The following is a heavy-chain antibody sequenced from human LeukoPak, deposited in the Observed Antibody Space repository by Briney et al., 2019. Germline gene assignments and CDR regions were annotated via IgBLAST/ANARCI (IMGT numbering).Heavy chain of an antibody. D-gene: IGHD3-10*01. J-gene: IGHJ4*02. CDR1: GFTFGDYA. V-gene: IGHV3-49*03. CDR3: TRGGVRGISTNY. CDR2: IRNKAYGGTT. Sequence: GGSLRLSCTASGFTFGDYAMSWFRQAPGKGLEWVGFIRNKAYGGTTEYAASVKGRFTISRDESKSIAYLQMNSLKTEDTAVYYCTRGGVRGISTNYWGQGTLVTVSS.